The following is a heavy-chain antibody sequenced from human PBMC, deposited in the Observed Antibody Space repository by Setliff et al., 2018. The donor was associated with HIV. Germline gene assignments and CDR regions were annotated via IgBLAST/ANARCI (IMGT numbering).Heavy chain of an antibody. V-gene: IGHV3-43*01. CDR3: VKNIGGYSSSSVFDY. CDR2: ISWDGGNT. D-gene: IGHD6-6*01. CDR1: GFTFDDYT. J-gene: IGHJ4*02. Sequence: GVLRLSCAASGFTFDDYTMHWVRQAPGKGLEWVSIISWDGGNTYYADSVKGRFTISRDNSKNSLYLQMNSLRTEDTALYYCVKNIGGYSSSSVFDYWGQGTLVTVSS.